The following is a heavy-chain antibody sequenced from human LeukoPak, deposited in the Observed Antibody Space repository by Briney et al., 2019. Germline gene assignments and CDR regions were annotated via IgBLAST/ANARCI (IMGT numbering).Heavy chain of an antibody. CDR2: IYDGGST. Sequence: PSQTLSLTCTVSGASIGSTTYYWDWFRQPPGKGLEWIGTIYDGGSTHYNPSLKSRLTMSVDTSKNHFSLRLNSVTAADTAIYYCATHRRPGSGGYENAFEIWGQGTMVTVSS. V-gene: IGHV4-39*01. D-gene: IGHD5-12*01. CDR3: ATHRRPGSGGYENAFEI. J-gene: IGHJ3*02. CDR1: GASIGSTTYY.